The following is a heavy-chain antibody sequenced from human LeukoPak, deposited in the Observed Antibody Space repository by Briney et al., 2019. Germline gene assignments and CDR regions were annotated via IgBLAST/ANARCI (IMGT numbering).Heavy chain of an antibody. V-gene: IGHV4-59*01. CDR1: GGSISSYY. Sequence: SETLSLTCTVSGGSISSYYWSWIRQPPGKGLEYIGYIYYSGSTNYNPSLKSRLTISVDTSKNQFSLKLSSVTAADTAVHYCARKTSQKGAHYMDVWGKGTTVTISS. D-gene: IGHD3-16*01. CDR3: ARKTSQKGAHYMDV. CDR2: IYYSGST. J-gene: IGHJ6*03.